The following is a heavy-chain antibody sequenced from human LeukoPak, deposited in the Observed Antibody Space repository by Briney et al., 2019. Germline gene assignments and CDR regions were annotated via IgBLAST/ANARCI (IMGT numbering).Heavy chain of an antibody. CDR2: TYQRSKWYN. V-gene: IGHV6-1*01. Sequence: SQTLSLTCAISGDSVSINRAAWNWLRQSPSRGLEWLGWTYQRSKWYNDYAVSVKSRITLNPDISKNQFSLQLNSVTPEDTAVYYCARSPSPYSSGWYFDYWGQGTLVTVSS. CDR3: ARSPSPYSSGWYFDY. J-gene: IGHJ4*02. CDR1: GDSVSINRAA. D-gene: IGHD6-19*01.